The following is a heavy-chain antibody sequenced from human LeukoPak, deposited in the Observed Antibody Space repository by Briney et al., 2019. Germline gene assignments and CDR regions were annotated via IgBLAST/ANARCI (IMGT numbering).Heavy chain of an antibody. CDR1: GGTFSSYA. CDR2: IIPIFGTA. Sequence: ASVKVSCKASGGTFSSYAISWVRQAPGQGLEWMGGIIPIFGTANYAQKFQGRVTITADESTSTAHMELSSLRSEDTAVYYCAFAPNSGYERTFDYWGQGTLVTVSS. CDR3: AFAPNSGYERTFDY. J-gene: IGHJ4*02. D-gene: IGHD5-12*01. V-gene: IGHV1-69*13.